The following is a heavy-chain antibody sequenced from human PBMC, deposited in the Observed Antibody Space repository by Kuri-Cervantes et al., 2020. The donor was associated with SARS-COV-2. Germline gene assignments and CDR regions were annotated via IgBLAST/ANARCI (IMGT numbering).Heavy chain of an antibody. CDR3: TTDGDYDFWSGYYDDY. J-gene: IGHJ4*02. V-gene: IGHV3-15*07. CDR1: GFTFSNAW. D-gene: IGHD3-3*01. Sequence: GESRKISCAASGFTFSNAWMNWVRQAPGKGLEWVGRIKSKTDGGTTDYAAPVKGRFTISRDDSKNTLYLQMNSLKTEDTAVYYCTTDGDYDFWSGYYDDYWGQGTLVTVSS. CDR2: IKSKTDGGTT.